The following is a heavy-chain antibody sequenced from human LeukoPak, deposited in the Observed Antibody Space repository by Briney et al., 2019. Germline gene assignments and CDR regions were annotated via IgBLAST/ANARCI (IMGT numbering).Heavy chain of an antibody. CDR3: ARVVAVAGPKGGFDI. J-gene: IGHJ3*02. CDR2: IYYSGST. Sequence: SETLSLACTVSGGSISGYYWSWIRQPPGKGLEWIGYIYYSGSTNYNPSLKSRVTISVDTSKNQFSLKLSSVTAADTAVYYCARVVAVAGPKGGFDIWGQGTMVTVSP. D-gene: IGHD6-19*01. CDR1: GGSISGYY. V-gene: IGHV4-59*01.